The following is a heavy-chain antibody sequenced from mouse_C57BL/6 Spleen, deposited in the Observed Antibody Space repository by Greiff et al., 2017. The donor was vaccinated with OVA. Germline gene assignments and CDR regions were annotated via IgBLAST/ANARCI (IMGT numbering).Heavy chain of an antibody. D-gene: IGHD1-1*01. V-gene: IGHV1-85*01. J-gene: IGHJ2*01. CDR2: IYPRDGST. Sequence: VQLVESGPELVKPGASVKLSCKASGYTFTSYDINWVKQRPGQGLEWIGWIYPRDGSTKYNEKFKGKATLTVDTSSSTAYMELHSLTSEDSAVYFCANRPTVVEGDWGQGTTLTVSS. CDR1: GYTFTSYD. CDR3: ANRPTVVEGD.